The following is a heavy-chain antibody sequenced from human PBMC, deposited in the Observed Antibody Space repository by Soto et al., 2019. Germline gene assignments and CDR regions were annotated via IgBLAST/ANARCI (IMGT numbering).Heavy chain of an antibody. Sequence: QAQLVESGGGVVQPGRSLRLSCGASAFSFSHYAMHWVRQAPGKGLECVAVISYDGNIKRYADSVKGRFTISRDNSENTLYLQMNSLSPEDTAVYYCPRAGYCSGGRCYSPYYYYYGMDVWGQGTTVTVSS. D-gene: IGHD2-15*01. V-gene: IGHV3-30-3*01. CDR1: AFSFSHYA. J-gene: IGHJ6*02. CDR2: ISYDGNIK. CDR3: PRAGYCSGGRCYSPYYYYYGMDV.